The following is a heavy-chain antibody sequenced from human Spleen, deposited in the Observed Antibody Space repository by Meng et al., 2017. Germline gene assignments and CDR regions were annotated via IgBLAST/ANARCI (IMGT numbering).Heavy chain of an antibody. Sequence: SLKISCAASGFTFSSYAMSWVRQAPGKGLEWVSGISWNSRNIDYADSVQGRFTISRDNAKNSLYLQMTSLRDEDTALYYCAQEQDYYDTSGTYFAVWGRGTLVTVSS. J-gene: IGHJ2*01. D-gene: IGHD3-22*01. CDR2: ISWNSRNI. CDR1: GFTFSSYA. CDR3: AQEQDYYDTSGTYFAV. V-gene: IGHV3-9*01.